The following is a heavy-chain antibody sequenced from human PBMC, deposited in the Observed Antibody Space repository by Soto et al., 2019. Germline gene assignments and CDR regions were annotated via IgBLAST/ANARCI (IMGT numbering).Heavy chain of an antibody. D-gene: IGHD6-13*01. Sequence: GGSLRLSCAAAGFTFSIYAMSWVRQAPGKGLEWVSAISGSGGSTYYADSVKGRFTISRDNSKNTLYLQMNSLRADDTAVYYCAKATRGGAATLIRDYWGQGNLVTFSS. CDR2: ISGSGGST. J-gene: IGHJ4*02. V-gene: IGHV3-23*01. CDR3: AKATRGGAATLIRDY. CDR1: GFTFSIYA.